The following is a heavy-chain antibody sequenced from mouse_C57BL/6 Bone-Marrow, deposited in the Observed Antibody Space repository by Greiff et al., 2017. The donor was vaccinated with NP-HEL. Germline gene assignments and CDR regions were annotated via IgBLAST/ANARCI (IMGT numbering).Heavy chain of an antibody. CDR3: ARIVGTFTTVVSRYFDV. Sequence: QVTLKVSGPGILQPSQTLSLTCSFSGFSLSTFGMGVGWIRQPSGKGLEWLAHIWWGDDKYYHPALKSRPTTSKDTSKNLVLLMIAKLDTADTATYYCARIVGTFTTVVSRYFDVWGTGTTVTVSS. D-gene: IGHD1-1*01. CDR1: GFSLSTFGMG. J-gene: IGHJ1*03. CDR2: IWWGDDK. V-gene: IGHV8-8*01.